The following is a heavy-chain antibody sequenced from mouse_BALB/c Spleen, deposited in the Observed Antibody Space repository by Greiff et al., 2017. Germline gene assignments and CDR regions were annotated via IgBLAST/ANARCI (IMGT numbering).Heavy chain of an antibody. CDR3: AREVEYYAMDY. CDR1: GYTFTDYN. V-gene: IGHV1S29*02. D-gene: IGHD1-1*01. J-gene: IGHJ4*01. CDR2: IYPYNGGT. Sequence: EVQVVESGPELVKPGASVKISCKASGYTFTDYNMHWVKQSHGKSLEWIGYIYPYNGGTGYNQKFKSKATLTVDNSSSTAYMELRSLTSEDSAVYYCAREVEYYAMDYWGQGTSGTGAS.